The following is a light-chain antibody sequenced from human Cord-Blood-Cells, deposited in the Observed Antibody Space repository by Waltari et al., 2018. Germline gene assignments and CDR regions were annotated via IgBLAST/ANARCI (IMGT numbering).Light chain of an antibody. CDR1: SSDVVGYNY. Sequence: QSALTHPPSVSGSPGKTITIPSTGTSSDVVGYNYVSWYQQHPGKAPKLMIYDVSNRPSGVSNRFSGSKSGNTASLTISGLQAEDEADYYCSSYTSSSTVVFGGGTKLTVL. J-gene: IGLJ2*01. CDR3: SSYTSSSTVV. CDR2: DVS. V-gene: IGLV2-14*01.